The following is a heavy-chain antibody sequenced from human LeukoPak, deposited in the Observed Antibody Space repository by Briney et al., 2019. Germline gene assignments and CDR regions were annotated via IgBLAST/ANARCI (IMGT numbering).Heavy chain of an antibody. V-gene: IGHV1-2*02. CDR1: GYTFTGYY. Sequence: ASVKVSCKASGYTFTGYYMHWVRQAPGQGLEWMGWINPNSGGTNYAQKFQGRVTMTRDTSISTAYMELSRLRSDGTAVYYCARVEDVDTDPGGWGQGTLVTVSS. D-gene: IGHD5-18*01. CDR3: ARVEDVDTDPGG. CDR2: INPNSGGT. J-gene: IGHJ4*02.